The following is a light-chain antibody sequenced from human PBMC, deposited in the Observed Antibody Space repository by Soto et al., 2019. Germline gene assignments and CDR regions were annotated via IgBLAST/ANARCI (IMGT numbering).Light chain of an antibody. CDR1: QTVKANF. CDR3: HQSGDSPT. J-gene: IGKJ1*01. V-gene: IGKV3-20*01. CDR2: GVS. Sequence: EIVLTQSPGTLSLSPGERATLYCRSSQTVKANFLAWYQQKPGQAPRLLIYGVSNRAPGIPDRFSGSGSGTDITLTISRLEPEDFAVYYCHQSGDSPTFGQGTRVEIK.